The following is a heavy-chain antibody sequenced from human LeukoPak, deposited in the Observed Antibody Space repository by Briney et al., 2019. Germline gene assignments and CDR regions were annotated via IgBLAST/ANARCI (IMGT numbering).Heavy chain of an antibody. CDR2: INWDGHST. CDR1: GFTFDDYG. CDR3: ARRAYCGGDCYYYYYMDV. V-gene: IGHV3-20*04. Sequence: GGSLRLSCAASGFTFDDYGMGWVRQAPGKWLEWLSGINWDGHSTGYADSVKGRFTISRDNAKNSLYLQMNSLRAEDTALYYCARRAYCGGDCYYYYYMDVWGKGTTVTVSS. J-gene: IGHJ6*03. D-gene: IGHD2-21*02.